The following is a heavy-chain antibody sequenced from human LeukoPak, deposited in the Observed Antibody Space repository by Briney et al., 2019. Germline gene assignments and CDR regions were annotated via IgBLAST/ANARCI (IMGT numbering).Heavy chain of an antibody. Sequence: SVKVSCKASGGTFSSYAISWVPQAPGQGLEWMGGIIPIFGTANYAQKFQGRVTITADESTRTAYMELSSLRSEDTAVYYCARDNVICSSTSCYQDYYYYYMDVWGKGTTVTVSS. J-gene: IGHJ6*03. CDR3: ARDNVICSSTSCYQDYYYYYMDV. CDR1: GGTFSSYA. CDR2: IIPIFGTA. V-gene: IGHV1-69*13. D-gene: IGHD2-2*01.